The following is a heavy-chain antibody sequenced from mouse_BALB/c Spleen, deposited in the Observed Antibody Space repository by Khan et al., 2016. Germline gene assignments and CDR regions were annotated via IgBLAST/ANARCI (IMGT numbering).Heavy chain of an antibody. J-gene: IGHJ2*01. D-gene: IGHD1-1*01. CDR1: VFNIKDYY. V-gene: IGHV14-4*02. CDR2: IDPENGDT. Sequence: VQLQQSGAELVRSGASVKLSCTASVFNIKDYYMHWVKQRPEQGLEWIGWIDPENGDTEYAPKFQGKATMTADISSNAAYLQFSSLTSEDSAVYYCNAIYYGSDVYFDYWGQGTTLTVSS. CDR3: NAIYYGSDVYFDY.